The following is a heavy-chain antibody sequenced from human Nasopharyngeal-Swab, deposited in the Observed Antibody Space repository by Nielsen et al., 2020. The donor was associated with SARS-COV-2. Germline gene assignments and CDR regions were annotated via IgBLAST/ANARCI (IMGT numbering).Heavy chain of an antibody. D-gene: IGHD1-1*01. V-gene: IGHV4-34*01. J-gene: IGHJ4*02. CDR2: INHSGST. CDR3: ARGRTTGTAGLFDY. CDR1: GGSFSGYY. Sequence: GSLRLSCAVYGGSFSGYYWSWIRQPPGKGLEWIGEINHSGSTNYNPSLKSRVTISVDTSKNQFSLKLSSVTPEDTAVYYCARGRTTGTAGLFDYWGQGTLVTVSS.